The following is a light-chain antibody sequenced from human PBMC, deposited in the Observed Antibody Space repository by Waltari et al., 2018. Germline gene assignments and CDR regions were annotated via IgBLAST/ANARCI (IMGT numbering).Light chain of an antibody. CDR3: QHYLRLPVT. CDR2: GAS. V-gene: IGKV3-20*01. Sequence: EIVLTQSPGTLSLSLGERATVSCRASQSVSRALAWYQQKPGQAPRLLLYGASTRATGIPDRFSGSGSGTDVSLTINRLEPDDFAIYYCQHYLRLPVTFGQGTTVEI. CDR1: QSVSRA. J-gene: IGKJ1*01.